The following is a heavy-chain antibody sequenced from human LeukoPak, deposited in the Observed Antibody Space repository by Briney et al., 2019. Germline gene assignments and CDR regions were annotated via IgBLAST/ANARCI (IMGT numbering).Heavy chain of an antibody. V-gene: IGHV1-69*05. CDR1: GGTFSSYA. Sequence: SVKVSCKASGGTFSSYAISWVRQAPGQGLEWMGGIIPIFGTANYAQKFQGRVTITTDESTNTAYMELSSLRSEDTAVYCCARDNYAGANWFDPWGQGTLVTVSS. D-gene: IGHD1-7*01. CDR3: ARDNYAGANWFDP. J-gene: IGHJ5*02. CDR2: IIPIFGTA.